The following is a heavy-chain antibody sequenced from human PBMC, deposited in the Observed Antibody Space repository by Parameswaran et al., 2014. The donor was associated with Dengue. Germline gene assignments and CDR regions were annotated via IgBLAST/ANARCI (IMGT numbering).Heavy chain of an antibody. Sequence: VRQMPGKGLEWVANIKQDGSEKYYVDSVKGRFTISRDNAKNSLYLQMNSLRAEDTAVYYCATVSIAVAGTYYFDYWGQGTLVTVSS. J-gene: IGHJ4*02. CDR2: IKQDGSEK. D-gene: IGHD6-19*01. V-gene: IGHV3-7*02. CDR3: ATVSIAVAGTYYFDY.